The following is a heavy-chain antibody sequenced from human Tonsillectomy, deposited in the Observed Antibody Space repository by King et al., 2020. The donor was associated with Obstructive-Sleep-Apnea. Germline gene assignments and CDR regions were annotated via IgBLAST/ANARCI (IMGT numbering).Heavy chain of an antibody. CDR3: ARDSYDSSGYYMDY. CDR2: IYYSGTT. Sequence: QLQESGPGLVKPSETLSLTCTVSGGSISSSSYYWGWIRQPPGKGLEGIGGIYYSGTTYYNPSLKSRCTISVDTSTNHFSLKLSSVTAAATAVDFCARDSYDSSGYYMDYWGQGTLVTVSS. V-gene: IGHV4-39*07. J-gene: IGHJ4*02. D-gene: IGHD3-22*01. CDR1: GGSISSSSYY.